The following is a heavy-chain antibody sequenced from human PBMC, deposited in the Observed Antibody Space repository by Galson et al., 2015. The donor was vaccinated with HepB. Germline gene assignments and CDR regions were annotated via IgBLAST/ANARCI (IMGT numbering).Heavy chain of an antibody. J-gene: IGHJ5*02. D-gene: IGHD6-19*01. CDR1: GYTFTSYG. CDR3: ARDGAGYSSGWYEPNWFDP. CDR2: ISAYNGNT. Sequence: SVKVSCKASGYTFTSYGISWVRQAPGQGLEWMGWISAYNGNTNYAQKLQGRVTMTTDTSTSTAYMELRSLRSDDTAVYYCARDGAGYSSGWYEPNWFDPWGQGTLVTVSS. V-gene: IGHV1-18*01.